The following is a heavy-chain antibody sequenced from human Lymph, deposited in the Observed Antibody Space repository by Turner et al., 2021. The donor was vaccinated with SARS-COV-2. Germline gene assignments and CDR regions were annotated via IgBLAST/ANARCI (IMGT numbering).Heavy chain of an antibody. V-gene: IGHV3-21*01. Sequence: EVQLVESGGGLVKPGGSLRLSCAASGFTFSSYSMNWVRQAPGKGLEWVSSITFTSSYIYYVDSVKGRFTISRDNAKNSLYLQMNSLRAEDTAVYYCARGPPDFPYYFDYWGQGTLVTVSS. J-gene: IGHJ4*02. D-gene: IGHD2-21*02. CDR2: ITFTSSYI. CDR3: ARGPPDFPYYFDY. CDR1: GFTFSSYS.